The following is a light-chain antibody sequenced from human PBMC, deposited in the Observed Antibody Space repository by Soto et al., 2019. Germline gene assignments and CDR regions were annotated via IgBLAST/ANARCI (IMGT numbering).Light chain of an antibody. CDR3: QQYNSWPLT. CDR1: QSVGSD. Sequence: EILFTQSPDTLSLSPGQSVTLSCRASQSVGSDLAWYQQKNGQAPRIVIYDIFTRDTGVPTRISGSGSGTEFTLTISRLQSEDFEVYYCQQYNSWPLTFGGGTKVDIK. CDR2: DIF. V-gene: IGKV3D-15*01. J-gene: IGKJ4*01.